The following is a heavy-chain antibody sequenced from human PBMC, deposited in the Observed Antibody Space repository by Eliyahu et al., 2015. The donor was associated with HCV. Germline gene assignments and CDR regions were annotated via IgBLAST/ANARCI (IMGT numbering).Heavy chain of an antibody. CDR1: GFPFSSYW. Sequence: EVQLVESGGGLVQPGGSLRLSXAASGFPFSSYWMSWVRQAPGKGLEWVANIKQDGSEKYYVDSVKGRFTISRDNAKNSLYLQMNSLRAEDTAVYYCARDGSFDAFDIWGQGTMVTVSS. CDR2: IKQDGSEK. V-gene: IGHV3-7*01. CDR3: ARDGSFDAFDI. D-gene: IGHD2-15*01. J-gene: IGHJ3*02.